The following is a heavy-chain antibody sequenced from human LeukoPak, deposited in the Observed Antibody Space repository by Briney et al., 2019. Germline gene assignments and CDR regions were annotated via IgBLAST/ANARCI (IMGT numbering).Heavy chain of an antibody. D-gene: IGHD3-22*01. J-gene: IGHJ4*02. V-gene: IGHV4-31*03. CDR2: MYYRGAT. CDR3: ARAHDSSGYNIFDF. Sequence: TSETLSLTCTGSGYSINDGGYFWSWVRQHPGKGLEWIGYMYYRGATYYNPSLKSRVSISVDASKNLFSLNLSSVTGADTALYYCARAHDSSGYNIFDFWGQGTLVTVSS. CDR1: GYSINDGGYF.